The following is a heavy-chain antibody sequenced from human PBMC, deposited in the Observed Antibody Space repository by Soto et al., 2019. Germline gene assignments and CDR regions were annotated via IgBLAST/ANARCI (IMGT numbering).Heavy chain of an antibody. J-gene: IGHJ4*02. CDR2: IRQDGSEK. Sequence: GGSLRLSCVGSGFTFSSNWMTWVRQAPGKGREWVGNIRQDGSEKNYVDSVKGRFTTSRDNAKNSLYLQMNSLRAEATSVYYCAREIVVARGASYFDYWGPGTLVTVSS. V-gene: IGHV3-7*04. CDR3: AREIVVARGASYFDY. D-gene: IGHD2-2*01. CDR1: GFTFSSNW.